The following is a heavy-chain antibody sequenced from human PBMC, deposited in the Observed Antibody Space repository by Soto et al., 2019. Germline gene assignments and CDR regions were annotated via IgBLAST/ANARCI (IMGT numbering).Heavy chain of an antibody. CDR1: GFTFSGYW. CDR3: ARGVTSTTYWGRFYR. CDR2: LHPNGTFT. Sequence: EVQLLESGGGLVQPGGSLRLSCAGSGFTFSGYWMHWVSQAPGKGPVWVSRLHPNGTFTNNADSVKGPFTISRDKAKNTVYRQMNGLRAGETAVYYCARGVTSTTYWGRFYRWGQRNRVTV. D-gene: IGHD4-17*01. J-gene: IGHJ4*02. V-gene: IGHV3-74*01.